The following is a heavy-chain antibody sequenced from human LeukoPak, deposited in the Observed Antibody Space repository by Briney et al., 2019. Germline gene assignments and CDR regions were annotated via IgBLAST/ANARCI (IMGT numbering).Heavy chain of an antibody. V-gene: IGHV3-11*04. CDR2: ISSSGGTK. D-gene: IGHD5-18*01. J-gene: IGHJ4*02. CDR3: ARYRGYSYGLPMYYFDY. CDR1: GFTFSDYY. Sequence: GGSLRLSCAASGFTFSDYYMSWIRQAPGRGLEWVSYISSSGGTKYYADSVKGRFTISRDNAKNSYLQMNSLRAEDTAVYYCARYRGYSYGLPMYYFDYWGQGTLVTVSS.